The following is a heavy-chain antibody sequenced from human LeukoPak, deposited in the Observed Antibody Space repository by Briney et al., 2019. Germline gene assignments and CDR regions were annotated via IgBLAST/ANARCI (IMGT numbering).Heavy chain of an antibody. V-gene: IGHV4-34*01. CDR2: INHSGST. Sequence: SETLSLTCAVYGGSFSGYYWSWIRQPPGKGLEWIGEINHSGSTNYNPSLKSRVTISVDTSKNLFSLKLSSVTAADTAVYYCACGFGGYFDYWGQGTLVTVSS. CDR1: GGSFSGYY. D-gene: IGHD3-3*01. J-gene: IGHJ4*02. CDR3: ACGFGGYFDY.